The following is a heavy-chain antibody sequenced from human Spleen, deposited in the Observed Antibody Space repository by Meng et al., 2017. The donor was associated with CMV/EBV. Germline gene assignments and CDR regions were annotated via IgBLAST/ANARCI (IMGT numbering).Heavy chain of an antibody. J-gene: IGHJ4*02. D-gene: IGHD7-27*01. Sequence: GESLKISCAASGFTFSSYAMSWVRQAPGKGLEWVAVISYDGSNKYYADSVKGRFTISRDNAKNRVYLQMNSLRAEDTAVYYCLRDRPHWERGQGTLVTVSS. CDR2: ISYDGSNK. V-gene: IGHV3-30-3*01. CDR1: GFTFSSYA. CDR3: LRDRPHWE.